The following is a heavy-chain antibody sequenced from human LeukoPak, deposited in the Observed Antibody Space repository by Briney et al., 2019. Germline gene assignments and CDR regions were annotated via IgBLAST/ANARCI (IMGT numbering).Heavy chain of an antibody. V-gene: IGHV3-30*02. Sequence: GGSLRLSCVASGFTFSSYGMHWVRQAPGKGLEWVAFIRYDESDKYYPDSVKGRFTISRDTSKNTLYLQMNSLRAEDTAVYYCAKGKGCSSTSCYSFDYWGKGTLVTVSS. CDR2: IRYDESDK. J-gene: IGHJ4*02. CDR3: AKGKGCSSTSCYSFDY. CDR1: GFTFSSYG. D-gene: IGHD2-2*01.